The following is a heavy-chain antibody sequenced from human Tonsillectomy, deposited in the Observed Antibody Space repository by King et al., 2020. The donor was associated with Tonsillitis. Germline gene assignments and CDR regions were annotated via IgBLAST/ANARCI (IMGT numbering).Heavy chain of an antibody. CDR2: INSDGSST. J-gene: IGHJ4*02. V-gene: IGHV3-74*01. CDR3: ARDLGGILPTDC. Sequence: VQLVESGGGLVQPGGSLRLSCAASGFTFSTYWMHWVRQGPGKGLVWVSRINSDGSSTTYADSVKGRFTISRDHAKNTLYLQMNSLRAEDTAVYYCARDLGGILPTDCWGQGTLVTVSS. CDR1: GFTFSTYW. D-gene: IGHD1-26*01.